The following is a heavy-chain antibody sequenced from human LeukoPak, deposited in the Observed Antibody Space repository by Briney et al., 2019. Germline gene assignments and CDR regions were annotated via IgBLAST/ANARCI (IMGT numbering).Heavy chain of an antibody. CDR1: GFTFSSYA. J-gene: IGHJ4*02. CDR2: ISGSGGST. V-gene: IGHV3-23*01. D-gene: IGHD3-22*01. CDR3: ARWKTTYYYDSSGYFDY. Sequence: AGGSLRLSCAASGFTFSSYAMSWVRQAPGKGLEWVSAISGSGGSTYYADSVKGRFTISRDNSKNTLYLQMNSLRAEDTAVYYCARWKTTYYYDSSGYFDYWGQGTLVTVSS.